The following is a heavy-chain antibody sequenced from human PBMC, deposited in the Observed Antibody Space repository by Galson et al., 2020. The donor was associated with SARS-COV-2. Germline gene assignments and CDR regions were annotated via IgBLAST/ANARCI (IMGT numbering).Heavy chain of an antibody. CDR1: GTSFSRYY. J-gene: IGHJ5*02. CDR2: IFNSGNT. D-gene: IGHD3-10*01. V-gene: IGHV4-59*01. Sequence: SETLSLTCDVSGTSFSRYYWSWIRQPPGKGLEWIGDIFNSGNTYYNSSLKSRVTISLDQSRKQFSLRLTSVTAADSAMYYCAAVNFGDNWFDPWGQGARVIVSS. CDR3: AAVNFGDNWFDP.